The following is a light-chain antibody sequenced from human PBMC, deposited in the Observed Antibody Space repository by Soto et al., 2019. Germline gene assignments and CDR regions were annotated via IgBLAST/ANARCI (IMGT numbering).Light chain of an antibody. V-gene: IGKV3-15*01. CDR3: QHYNFWPPWT. CDR1: QSVSSN. Sequence: EIVMTQSPATLSVSPGERATLSCRASQSVSSNLAWYQQKPGQAPRLLIYGASTRATGIPARFSGSGSGTEFTLTISSLQSEDSAVYYCQHYNFWPPWTFGQGTKVDIK. CDR2: GAS. J-gene: IGKJ1*01.